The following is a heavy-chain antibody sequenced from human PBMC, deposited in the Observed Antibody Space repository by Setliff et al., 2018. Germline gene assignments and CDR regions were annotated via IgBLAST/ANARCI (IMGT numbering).Heavy chain of an antibody. CDR1: GFDFGVYG. J-gene: IGHJ4*02. D-gene: IGHD5-18*01. V-gene: IGHV3-20*04. CDR2: LSWNGDDT. Sequence: GGSLRLSCTASGFDFGVYGMSWIRQAPGKGLEWVSGLSWNGDDTGYADSVKGRFTISRDNSKNTLYLQMSSLRVDDTAVYYCAKRFPDGYSHGRYFDYWGQGTLVTVSS. CDR3: AKRFPDGYSHGRYFDY.